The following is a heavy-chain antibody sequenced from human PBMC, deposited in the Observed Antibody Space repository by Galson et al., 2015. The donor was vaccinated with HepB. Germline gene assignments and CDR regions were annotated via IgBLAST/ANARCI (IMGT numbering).Heavy chain of an antibody. CDR3: ARAGLGLPAAPNRLGGRYNWFDP. Sequence: SLRLSCAAYGFTFSSYAMHWVRQAPGKGLEWVAVISYDGSNKYYADSVKGRFTISRDNSKSTLYLQMNSLRAEDTAVYYCARAGLGLPAAPNRLGGRYNWFDPWGQGTLVTVSS. J-gene: IGHJ5*02. D-gene: IGHD2-2*01. CDR1: GFTFSSYA. CDR2: ISYDGSNK. V-gene: IGHV3-30-3*01.